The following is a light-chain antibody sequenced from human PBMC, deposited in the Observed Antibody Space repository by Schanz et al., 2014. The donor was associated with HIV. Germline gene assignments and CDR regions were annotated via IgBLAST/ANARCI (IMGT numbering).Light chain of an antibody. CDR2: GAS. Sequence: EIVLTQSPGTLSLSPGERGTLSCRASQSVSSNYLAWYQQKPGQAPRLLIYGASSRATGIPDRFSGSGSGTDFTLTISRLEPEDFAVYYCQQYGSSPQYTFGQGTKLEIK. CDR3: QQYGSSPQYT. V-gene: IGKV3-20*01. CDR1: QSVSSNY. J-gene: IGKJ2*01.